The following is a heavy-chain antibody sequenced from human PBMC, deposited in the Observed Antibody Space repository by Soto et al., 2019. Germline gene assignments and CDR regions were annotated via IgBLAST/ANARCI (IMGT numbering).Heavy chain of an antibody. CDR1: GGTFSSYA. J-gene: IGHJ6*02. CDR2: IIPIFGTA. V-gene: IGHV1-69*13. Sequence: SVKVSCKASGGTFSSYAISWVRQAPGQGLEWMGGIIPIFGTANYAQKFQGRVTITADESTSTAYMELSSLRSEDTAVYYCARRSTTIFGVVWSYGMDVWGQGTTVTVSS. D-gene: IGHD3-3*01. CDR3: ARRSTTIFGVVWSYGMDV.